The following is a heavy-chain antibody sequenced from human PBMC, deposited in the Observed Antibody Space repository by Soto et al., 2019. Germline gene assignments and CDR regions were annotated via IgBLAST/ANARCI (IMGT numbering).Heavy chain of an antibody. V-gene: IGHV3-9*01. J-gene: IGHJ6*02. D-gene: IGHD3-3*01. Sequence: LRLSCAAAGCPFDDYDMSSVWQAPHKGLEWVSGISWNSGSIGYADSVKGRFTISRDNAKNSLYLQMNSLRAEDTALYYCAKGKSDFWSGYTRTYMDVWGQGTTVTVSS. CDR1: GCPFDDYD. CDR2: ISWNSGSI. CDR3: AKGKSDFWSGYTRTYMDV.